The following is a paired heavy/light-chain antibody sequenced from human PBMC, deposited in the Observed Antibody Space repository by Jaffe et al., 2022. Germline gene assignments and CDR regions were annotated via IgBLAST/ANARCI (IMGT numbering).Light chain of an antibody. CDR3: SAWDGRLRGYV. V-gene: IGLV10-54*01. Sequence: QAGLTQPPSVSGGLGQTATVTCTGNINDVGTYGAAWLRQHQGHPPKLLFYRNNDRPSGISERFSASRSGDTASLTITGLQPEDEADYYCSAWDGRLRGYVLGTGTKVTVL. J-gene: IGLJ1*01. CDR2: RNN. CDR1: INDVGTYG.
Heavy chain of an antibody. V-gene: IGHV3-48*01. CDR1: GFPFINHG. Sequence: EVQLVESGGGLIQPGGSLRISCTVSGFPFINHGMTWFRQAPGKGLEWISHINSRSSTISYADSVKGRCTTSRDNAKNSLYLQLSRLTVDDTAIYYCTRDPEGDYDFDYWGRGTLVTVSS. CDR3: TRDPEGDYDFDY. CDR2: INSRSSTI. D-gene: IGHD4-17*01. J-gene: IGHJ4*02.